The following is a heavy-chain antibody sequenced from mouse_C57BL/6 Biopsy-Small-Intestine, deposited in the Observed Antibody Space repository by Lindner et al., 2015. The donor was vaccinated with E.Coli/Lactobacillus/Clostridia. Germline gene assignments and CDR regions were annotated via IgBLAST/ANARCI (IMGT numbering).Heavy chain of an antibody. CDR1: GYTFTNYW. CDR2: IYPGGGYT. V-gene: IGHV1-63*01. Sequence: VQLQESGAELVRPRTSVKMSCKASGYTFTNYWIGWAKQRPGHGLEWIGDIYPGGGYTNYNEKFKGKATLTADKSSSTAYMQFSSLTSEDSAIYYCARQGGGDAMDYWGQGTSVTVSS. J-gene: IGHJ4*01. CDR3: ARQGGGDAMDY. D-gene: IGHD1-1*02.